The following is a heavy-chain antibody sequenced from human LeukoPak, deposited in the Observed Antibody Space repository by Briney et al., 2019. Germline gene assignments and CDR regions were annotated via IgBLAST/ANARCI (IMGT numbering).Heavy chain of an antibody. CDR2: IWYDGSNK. J-gene: IGHJ5*02. D-gene: IGHD3-22*01. V-gene: IGHV3-33*01. CDR3: ARDVRYYYDSSGYFIRWFDP. Sequence: GGSLRLSCAASGFTFSSYGMHWVRQAPGKGLEWVAVIWYDGSNKYYADSVKGRFTISRDNSKNTLYLQMNSLRAEDTAVYYCARDVRYYYDSSGYFIRWFDPWGQGTLVTVSS. CDR1: GFTFSSYG.